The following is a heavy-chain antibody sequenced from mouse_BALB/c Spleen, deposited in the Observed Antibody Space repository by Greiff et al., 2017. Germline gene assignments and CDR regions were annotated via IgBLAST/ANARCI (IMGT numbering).Heavy chain of an antibody. Sequence: EVQLVESGPSLVKPSQTLSLTCSVTGDSITSGYWNWIRKFPGNKLEYMGYISYSGSTYYNPSLKSRISITRDTSKNQYYLQLNSVTTEDTATYYCARGSGYDGSFAYWGQGTLVTVSA. CDR3: ARGSGYDGSFAY. CDR1: GDSITSGY. CDR2: ISYSGST. V-gene: IGHV3-8*02. J-gene: IGHJ3*01. D-gene: IGHD2-2*01.